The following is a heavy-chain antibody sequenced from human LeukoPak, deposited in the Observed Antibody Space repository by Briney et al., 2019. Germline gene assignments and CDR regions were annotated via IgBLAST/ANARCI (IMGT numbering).Heavy chain of an antibody. CDR1: GFTFSSYS. Sequence: PGGSLRLSCAASGFTFSSYSMNWVRQAPGKGLEWVSYISSSSSTIYYADSVKGRFTISRDNAKNSLYLQMNSLRAEDTAVYYCALTGYSRSFDYWGQGTLVTVSS. D-gene: IGHD5-12*01. J-gene: IGHJ4*02. CDR3: ALTGYSRSFDY. V-gene: IGHV3-48*01. CDR2: ISSSSSTI.